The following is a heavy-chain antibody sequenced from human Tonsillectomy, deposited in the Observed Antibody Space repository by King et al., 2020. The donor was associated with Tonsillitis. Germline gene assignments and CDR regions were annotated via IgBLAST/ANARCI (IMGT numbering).Heavy chain of an antibody. J-gene: IGHJ3*02. V-gene: IGHV5-51*01. D-gene: IGHD2-2*02. CDR2: IYPGDSET. CDR1: GYTFTTYW. CDR3: ARREKPYTVISAFDI. Sequence: EVQLVESGAEVKKPGESLKISCEGSGYTFTTYWIGWVRQMPGKGLEWMGIIYPGDSETRYSPSFQGQVTSSADKSITTAYLQWSSLKASDTAMYYCARREKPYTVISAFDIWGQGTMVTVSS.